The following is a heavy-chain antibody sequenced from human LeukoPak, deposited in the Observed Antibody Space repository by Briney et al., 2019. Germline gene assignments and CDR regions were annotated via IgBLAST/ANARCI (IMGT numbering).Heavy chain of an antibody. CDR1: GGSFSGYY. J-gene: IGHJ5*02. CDR2: INHSGST. Sequence: PSETLSLTCAVYGGSFSGYYWSWIRQPPGKGLEWIGEINHSGSTNYNPSLKSRVTIPVDTSKNQFSLKLSSVTAADTAVYSCARGIAAAGIWAWDWFDPWGQGTLVTVSS. V-gene: IGHV4-34*01. CDR3: ARGIAAAGIWAWDWFDP. D-gene: IGHD6-13*01.